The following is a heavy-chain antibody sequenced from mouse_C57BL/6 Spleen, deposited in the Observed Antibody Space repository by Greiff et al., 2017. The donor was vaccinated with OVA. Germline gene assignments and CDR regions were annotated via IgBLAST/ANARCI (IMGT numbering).Heavy chain of an antibody. CDR1: GYTFTSYT. D-gene: IGHD2-4*01. J-gene: IGHJ4*01. CDR2: INPSSGYT. Sequence: QVQLQQSGAELARPGASVKMSCKASGYTFTSYTMHWVKQRPGQGLEWIGYINPSSGYTKYNQTFKDKATLTADKSSSTAYMQLSSLTSEDSAVYYCARSYDYDAYCAMDCWGQGTSVTVSS. V-gene: IGHV1-4*01. CDR3: ARSYDYDAYCAMDC.